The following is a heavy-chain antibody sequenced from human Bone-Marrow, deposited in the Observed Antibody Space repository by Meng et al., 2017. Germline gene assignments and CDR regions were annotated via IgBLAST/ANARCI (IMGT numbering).Heavy chain of an antibody. J-gene: IGHJ3*02. V-gene: IGHV7-4-1*02. CDR2: INTNTGNP. CDR1: GGTFSSYA. Sequence: ASVKVSCKASGGTFSSYAISWVRQAPGQGLEWMGWINTNTGNPTYAQGFTGRFVFSWDTSVSTAYLQISSLKAEDTAVYYCARDGDYDRRRDDAFDIWGQGTMVTVSS. D-gene: IGHD4-17*01. CDR3: ARDGDYDRRRDDAFDI.